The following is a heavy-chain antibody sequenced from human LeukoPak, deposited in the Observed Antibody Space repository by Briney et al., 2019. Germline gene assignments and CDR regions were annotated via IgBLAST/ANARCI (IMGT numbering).Heavy chain of an antibody. V-gene: IGHV1-2*04. CDR2: INPNSGGT. CDR1: GYTFTGYY. J-gene: IGHJ3*02. Sequence: ASVPVSCKASGYTFTGYYMHWVRQAPGQGLEWMGWINPNSGGTNYAQKFQGWVTMTRDTSISTAYMELSRLRSDDTAVYYCARGGGYFPDAFDIWGEGTMVTVSS. D-gene: IGHD3-10*01. CDR3: ARGGGYFPDAFDI.